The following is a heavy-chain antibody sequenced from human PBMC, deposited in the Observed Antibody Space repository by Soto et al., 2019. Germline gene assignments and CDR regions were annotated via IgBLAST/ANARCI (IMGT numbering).Heavy chain of an antibody. CDR2: VDWDDDK. J-gene: IGHJ6*02. CDR1: GFSLSTSGMC. CDR3: ARISITGMTNYFYGMDV. D-gene: IGHD1-1*01. Sequence: SGPTLVNPTHTLTLTCTFSGFSLSTSGMCVSWIRQPPGKALDWLALVDWDDDKYYSTSLKTRLTISKDTSKNQVVLTMTNTDPVDTATYYCARISITGMTNYFYGMDVWGEGTTVTVSS. V-gene: IGHV2-70*01.